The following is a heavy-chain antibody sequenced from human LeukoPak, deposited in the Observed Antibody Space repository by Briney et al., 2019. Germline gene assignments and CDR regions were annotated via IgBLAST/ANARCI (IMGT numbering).Heavy chain of an antibody. V-gene: IGHV4-4*07. CDR2: ISSRGDT. D-gene: IGHD4-17*01. J-gene: IGHJ4*02. Sequence: SETLSLTCIVSGGSITNYYWSRIRQPAGKGLQWIGRISSRGDTNYNPSLKSRVIMSVDTSKNQFSLKLHSLTAADTAVYYCAREYGDFDYWGRGTLVTVSS. CDR3: AREYGDFDY. CDR1: GGSITNYY.